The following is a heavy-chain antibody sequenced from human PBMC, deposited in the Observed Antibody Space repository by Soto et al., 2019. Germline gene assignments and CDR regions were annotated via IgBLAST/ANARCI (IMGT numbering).Heavy chain of an antibody. CDR2: ISGSGGTT. CDR3: ANSYYYCSRGLFEY. Sequence: EVQLLESGGGLVQPGGSLRLSCAASGFTFSSYAMTWVRQAPGKGLEWVSGISGSGGTTDYADSVKGRFTISRDNSKNTLFLQMNSLRAEDTAVYYCANSYYYCSRGLFEYCGQGTLVTVSS. J-gene: IGHJ4*02. D-gene: IGHD3-10*01. CDR1: GFTFSSYA. V-gene: IGHV3-23*01.